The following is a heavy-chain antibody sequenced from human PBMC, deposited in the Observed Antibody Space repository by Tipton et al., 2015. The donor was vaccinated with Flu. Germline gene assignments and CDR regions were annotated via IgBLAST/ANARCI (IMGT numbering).Heavy chain of an antibody. CDR1: GDSISSDFY. CDR3: ARRDYSIYVSDPKSWFDP. Sequence: TLSLTCAVSGDSISSDFYWAWIRQLPGKGMEWIGTVSRTGSTIYNPSLKSRVTISIDTSKNQFSLNMRSVTAADMAVHYCARRDYSIYVSDPKSWFDPWGQGTLVAVSS. V-gene: IGHV4-38-2*01. CDR2: VSRTGST. D-gene: IGHD4-11*01. J-gene: IGHJ5*02.